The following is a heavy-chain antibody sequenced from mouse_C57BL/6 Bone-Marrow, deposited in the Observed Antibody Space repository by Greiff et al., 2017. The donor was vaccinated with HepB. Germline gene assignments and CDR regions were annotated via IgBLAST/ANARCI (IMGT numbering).Heavy chain of an antibody. CDR2: IDPSDSDT. J-gene: IGHJ3*01. CDR3: ASSPSMITTEAWFSY. D-gene: IGHD2-4*01. CDR1: GYTFTSYW. V-gene: IGHV1-52*01. Sequence: QVQLQQPGAELVRPGSSVKLSCKASGYTFTSYWMHWVKQRPIQGLEWIGNIDPSDSDTNYNQKFKDKATLTVDKSSSTAYMQLSSLTYEDSAVYSCASSPSMITTEAWFSYWGQVTLVTVAA.